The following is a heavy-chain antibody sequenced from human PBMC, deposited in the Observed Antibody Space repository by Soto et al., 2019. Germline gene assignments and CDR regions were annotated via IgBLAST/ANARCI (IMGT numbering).Heavy chain of an antibody. Sequence: SETLSLTCAVNGGSFSAYYWTWIRQPPGRGLGWIGEIDHSGSTNYNPSLESRVTISIDTAKNRFSLNVTSVAAADTAVYYCVRGLRYSGMDVWGQGTTVTVSS. V-gene: IGHV4-34*01. J-gene: IGHJ6*02. CDR3: VRGLRYSGMDV. CDR2: IDHSGST. CDR1: GGSFSAYY. D-gene: IGHD2-15*01.